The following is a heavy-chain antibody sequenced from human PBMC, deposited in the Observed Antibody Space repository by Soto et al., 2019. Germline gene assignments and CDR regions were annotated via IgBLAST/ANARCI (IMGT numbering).Heavy chain of an antibody. J-gene: IGHJ4*02. Sequence: PGGSLRLSCAASGFTFSGSAMHWVRQASGKGLERVGRIKSKANSYATTYAASVKGRFTISRDDSKNTAYLQMNSLKTEDTAVYYCTRPLGYCSSISCPTDYWGQGT. D-gene: IGHD2-2*01. CDR2: IKSKANSYAT. V-gene: IGHV3-73*01. CDR1: GFTFSGSA. CDR3: TRPLGYCSSISCPTDY.